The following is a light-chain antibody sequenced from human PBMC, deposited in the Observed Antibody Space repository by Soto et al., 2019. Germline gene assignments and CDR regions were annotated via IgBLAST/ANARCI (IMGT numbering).Light chain of an antibody. CDR2: KAS. Sequence: DIQMTQSPSTLSASVGDRVTITCRASQSVDRWLAWYQQRPGKAPKALIYKASNLESGVPSRFSGSGSGTEFTLTITSLQPGDIATYYCKQYTTLVTFGQGTMVEMK. V-gene: IGKV1-5*03. CDR1: QSVDRW. CDR3: KQYTTLVT. J-gene: IGKJ1*01.